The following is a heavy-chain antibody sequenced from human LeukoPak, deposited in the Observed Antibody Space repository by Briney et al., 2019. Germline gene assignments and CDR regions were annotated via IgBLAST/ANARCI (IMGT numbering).Heavy chain of an antibody. CDR1: GFTFSSYA. Sequence: GRSLRLSCAASGFTFSSYAMHWVRQAPGKGLEWVAVISYDGSNKYYADSVKGRFTISRDNSKNTLYLQMNSPRAEDTAVYYCARSPPRVTTHFDYWGQGTLVTVSS. D-gene: IGHD4-17*01. J-gene: IGHJ4*02. V-gene: IGHV3-30*04. CDR2: ISYDGSNK. CDR3: ARSPPRVTTHFDY.